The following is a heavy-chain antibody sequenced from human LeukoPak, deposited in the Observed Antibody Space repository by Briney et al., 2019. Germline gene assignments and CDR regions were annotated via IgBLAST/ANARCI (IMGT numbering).Heavy chain of an antibody. CDR2: ISPDGSVK. Sequence: GGSLRLSCAASGFSFTSSWMTWVRQAPGKGLEWVANISPDGSVKNHVASVKGRLTISRDNAKTTLYLQMNSLRAEDTAVYYCATSPTFDPWGQGTLVTVSS. CDR1: GFSFTSSW. CDR3: ATSPTFDP. V-gene: IGHV3-7*03. J-gene: IGHJ5*02.